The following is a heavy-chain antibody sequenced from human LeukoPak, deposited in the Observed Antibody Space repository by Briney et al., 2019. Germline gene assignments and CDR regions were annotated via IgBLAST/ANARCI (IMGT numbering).Heavy chain of an antibody. D-gene: IGHD6-19*01. Sequence: PSETLSLTCTVSGVSISSYYWSWIRQPPGKGLEWIGYIYYSGSTNYNPSLKSRVTISVDTSKNQFSLKLSSVTAADTAVYYCAREVRYSSGWFFDYWGQGTLVTVSS. CDR1: GVSISSYY. V-gene: IGHV4-59*01. CDR3: AREVRYSSGWFFDY. J-gene: IGHJ4*02. CDR2: IYYSGST.